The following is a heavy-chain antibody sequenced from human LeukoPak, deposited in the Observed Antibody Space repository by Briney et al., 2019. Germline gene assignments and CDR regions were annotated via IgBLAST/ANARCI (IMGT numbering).Heavy chain of an antibody. Sequence: ASVKVSCKASGYTFTGYYMHWVRQAPGQGLEWMGWINPNSGGTNYAQKFQGSVTMTRDKSIRTAYMELSRLTSDDTAVYYCARNIWFGESADAFDIWGQGTMVTVSS. CDR3: ARNIWFGESADAFDI. D-gene: IGHD3-10*01. V-gene: IGHV1-2*02. CDR2: INPNSGGT. CDR1: GYTFTGYY. J-gene: IGHJ3*02.